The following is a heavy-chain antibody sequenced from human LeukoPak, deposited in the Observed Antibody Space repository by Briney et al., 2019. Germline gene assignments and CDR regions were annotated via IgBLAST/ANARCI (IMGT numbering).Heavy chain of an antibody. CDR3: AKAPVTSCRGAFCYPFDY. CDR1: GFSFSSYA. CDR2: MSSGDDGR. J-gene: IGHJ4*02. Sequence: GGSLRLSCAASGFSFSSYAMSWVRQAPGKGLEWVAAMSSGDDGRYYAASVRGRFTISRDTSRSTLYLQMNSLRAEDAAVYYCAKAPVTSCRGAFCYPFDYWGQGTLVTVSS. D-gene: IGHD2-15*01. V-gene: IGHV3-23*01.